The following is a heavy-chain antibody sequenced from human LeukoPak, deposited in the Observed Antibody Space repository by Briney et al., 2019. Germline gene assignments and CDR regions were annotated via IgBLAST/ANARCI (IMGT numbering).Heavy chain of an antibody. Sequence: PGGSLRHSRAASGFTFSTYDMHWVRQVTGKGLEWVSSIGTAGDTYYLGSVKGRFTISRENAKNSLYLQMNSLRAGDTAVYYCARGSRWYGSDFDICGQARMVTVAS. CDR2: IGTAGDT. CDR3: ARGSRWYGSDFDI. J-gene: IGHJ3*02. V-gene: IGHV3-13*01. D-gene: IGHD6-13*01. CDR1: GFTFSTYD.